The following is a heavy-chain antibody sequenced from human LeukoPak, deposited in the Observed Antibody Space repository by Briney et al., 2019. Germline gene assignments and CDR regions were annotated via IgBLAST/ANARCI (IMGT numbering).Heavy chain of an antibody. CDR3: ARQGQLPDYYYYMDV. CDR1: GFTFSSYS. Sequence: GGSLRLSCAASGFTFSSYSMNWVRQAQGKGLEWGSSISSSSSYIYYADSVKGRFTISRDNTKNSLYLQMNSLRAEDTAVYYCARQGQLPDYYYYMDVWGKGTTVTVSS. V-gene: IGHV3-21*01. CDR2: ISSSSSYI. D-gene: IGHD2-2*01. J-gene: IGHJ6*03.